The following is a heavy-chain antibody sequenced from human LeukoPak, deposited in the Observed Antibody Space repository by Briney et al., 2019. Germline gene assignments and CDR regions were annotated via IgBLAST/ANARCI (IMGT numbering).Heavy chain of an antibody. J-gene: IGHJ4*02. CDR2: IFFTGKT. Sequence: PSETLSFTCDVSGGSISTDDYWWGWIRQPPGKGLEWIAIIFFTGKTHHNPSLRSRAFMSVDTSKNQFSLRLSAVTAADTAVYYCARQMGLGVWALDYWGQGTLVTVSS. V-gene: IGHV4-39*01. CDR1: GGSISTDDYW. D-gene: IGHD5/OR15-5a*01. CDR3: ARQMGLGVWALDY.